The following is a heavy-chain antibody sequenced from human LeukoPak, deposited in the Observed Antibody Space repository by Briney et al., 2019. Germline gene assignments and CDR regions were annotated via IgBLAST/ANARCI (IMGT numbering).Heavy chain of an antibody. D-gene: IGHD1-26*01. J-gene: IGHJ4*02. CDR3: ARDGGSYYNY. CDR1: GYTLTELS. Sequence: ASVKVSCKVSGYTLTELSMHWVRQAPGKGLEWMGGFDPEDGETIYAQKFQGRVTITTDESTSTAYMELSSLRSEDTAVYYCARDGGSYYNYWGQGTLVTVSS. CDR2: FDPEDGET. V-gene: IGHV1-24*01.